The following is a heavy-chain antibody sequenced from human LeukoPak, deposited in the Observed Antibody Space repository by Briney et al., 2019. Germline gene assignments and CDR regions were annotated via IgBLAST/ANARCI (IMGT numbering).Heavy chain of an antibody. CDR1: EFTFDNYA. CDR3: AKDYGDYSRPVDY. J-gene: IGHJ4*02. CDR2: ISGSGGST. Sequence: GGSLRLSCAASEFTFDNYAMSWVRQAPGKGLEWVSAISGSGGSTYYADSVKGRFTISRDNSKNTLYLQMNSLRAEDTAVYYCAKDYGDYSRPVDYWGQGTLVTVSS. D-gene: IGHD4-17*01. V-gene: IGHV3-23*01.